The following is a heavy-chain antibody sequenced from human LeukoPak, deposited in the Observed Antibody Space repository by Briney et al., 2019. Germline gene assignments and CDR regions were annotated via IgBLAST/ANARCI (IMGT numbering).Heavy chain of an antibody. CDR3: ARGRDSGSHTYYFDF. CDR1: GYTFTDYY. D-gene: IGHD1-26*01. J-gene: IGHJ4*02. V-gene: IGHV1-2*02. CDR2: INPKSGGT. Sequence: GASVKVSCKASGYTFTDYYIHWVRQAPGLGLELIAWINPKSGGTNYAQKFQGRVTMTRDTSINTVYMELSRLRSDDTAVYYCARGRDSGSHTYYFDFWGQGTLVTISS.